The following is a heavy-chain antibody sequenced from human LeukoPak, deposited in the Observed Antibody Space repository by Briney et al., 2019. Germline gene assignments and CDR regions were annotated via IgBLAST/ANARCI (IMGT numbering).Heavy chain of an antibody. Sequence: ASVKVSCKPSGYTFTGYYMHWVRQAPGQGLEWMGRINPNSGGTNYAQKFQGRVTMTRDTSISTAYMELSRLRSDDTAVYYCAREVLGYCSGGSCYGIDYWGQGTLVTVSS. CDR2: INPNSGGT. CDR1: GYTFTGYY. J-gene: IGHJ4*02. CDR3: AREVLGYCSGGSCYGIDY. V-gene: IGHV1-2*06. D-gene: IGHD2-15*01.